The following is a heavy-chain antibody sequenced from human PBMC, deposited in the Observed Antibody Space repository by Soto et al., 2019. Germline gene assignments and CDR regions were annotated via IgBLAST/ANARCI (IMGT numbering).Heavy chain of an antibody. Sequence: SETLSLTCTVSGGSISSGGYYWSWIRQHPGKGLEWIGYIYYSGSTYYNPSLKSRVTISVDTSKNQFSLKLSSVTAADTAVYYCAKESYNSGSYLPDYWGRGTQVTVSS. J-gene: IGHJ4*02. CDR2: IYYSGST. CDR3: AKESYNSGSYLPDY. D-gene: IGHD1-26*01. V-gene: IGHV4-31*03. CDR1: GGSISSGGYY.